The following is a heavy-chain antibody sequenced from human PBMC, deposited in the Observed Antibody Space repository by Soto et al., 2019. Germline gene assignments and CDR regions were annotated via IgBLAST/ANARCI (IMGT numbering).Heavy chain of an antibody. CDR1: GFTFSSDW. J-gene: IGHJ1*01. CDR2: ISTDASST. Sequence: EAQLVESGGGLVQPGGSLRLSCAASGFTFSSDWMHWVRQAPGKGLVWVSSISTDASSTSYADTVKGRFTISRDNAKNPRYLQMNSVRAEDTAVYYCARLPNKSPQNWGQGSLVIVSP. V-gene: IGHV3-74*01. CDR3: ARLPNKSPQN.